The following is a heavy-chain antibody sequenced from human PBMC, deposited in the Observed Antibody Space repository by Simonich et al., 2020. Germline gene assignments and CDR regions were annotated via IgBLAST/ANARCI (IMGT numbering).Heavy chain of an antibody. CDR1: GFTFSSYA. J-gene: IGHJ5*02. CDR3: AKDSSLVGATDWFDP. V-gene: IGHV3-23*01. D-gene: IGHD1-26*01. Sequence: EVQLLESGGGLVQPGGSLRLSCAASGFTFSSYAMSWVRQAPGKALEWVSAITGSCGSTYYADSVKGRFTISRDNSKNTLYLQMNSLRAEDTAVYYCAKDSSLVGATDWFDPWGQGTLVTVSS. CDR2: ITGSCGST.